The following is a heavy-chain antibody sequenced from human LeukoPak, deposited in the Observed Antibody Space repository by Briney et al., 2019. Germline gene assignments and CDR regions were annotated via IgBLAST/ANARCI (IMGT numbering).Heavy chain of an antibody. Sequence: PSETLSLTCAVYGGSFSGYYWSWIRQPPGKGLEWIGEINHSGSTNYNPSLKSRVTISVDTSKNQFSLKLSSVTAADTAVYYCARGLRIAVAGTNRRRHAFDIWGQGTMVTVSS. CDR2: INHSGST. V-gene: IGHV4-34*01. J-gene: IGHJ3*02. D-gene: IGHD6-19*01. CDR1: GGSFSGYY. CDR3: ARGLRIAVAGTNRRRHAFDI.